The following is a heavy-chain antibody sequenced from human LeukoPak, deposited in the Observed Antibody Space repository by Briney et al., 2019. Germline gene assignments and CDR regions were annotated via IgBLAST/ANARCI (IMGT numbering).Heavy chain of an antibody. V-gene: IGHV4-39*01. CDR1: GGSISSSSYC. Sequence: SETLSLNCTVSGGSISSSSYCWGWIRQPPGKGLEWIGSIYYSGSTYYNPSLKSRATISVDTSKNQFSLKLSSVTAADTAVYYCARQELYCGGDCYSTGDDYWGQGTLVTVSS. D-gene: IGHD2-21*02. CDR2: IYYSGST. CDR3: ARQELYCGGDCYSTGDDY. J-gene: IGHJ4*02.